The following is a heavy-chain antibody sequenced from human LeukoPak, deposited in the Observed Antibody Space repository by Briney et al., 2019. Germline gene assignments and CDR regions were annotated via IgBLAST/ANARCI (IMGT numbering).Heavy chain of an antibody. D-gene: IGHD2-21*02. J-gene: IGHJ4*02. CDR1: GGSFRSNY. Sequence: SETLSLTCTVSGGSFRSNYWSWIRQPPGKGLEWIGHIYDSGSTDYNPSLKSRVTISEDTSKNQFSLRLSSVTAADTAVYYCARKRPLLYYFDYWGQGALVTVSS. V-gene: IGHV4-59*13. CDR3: ARKRPLLYYFDY. CDR2: IYDSGST.